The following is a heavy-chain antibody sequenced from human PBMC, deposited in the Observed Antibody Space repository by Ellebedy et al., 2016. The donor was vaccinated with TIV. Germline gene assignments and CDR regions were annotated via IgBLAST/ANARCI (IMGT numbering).Heavy chain of an antibody. V-gene: IGHV4-31*03. Sequence: SETLSLXCTVSGGSISSGGYYWSWIRQHPGKGLEWIGYIYYSGSTYYNPSLKSRVTISVDTSKNQFSLKLSSVTAADTAVYYCASLHRFNYGMDVWGQGTTVTVSS. CDR1: GGSISSGGYY. CDR3: ASLHRFNYGMDV. CDR2: IYYSGST. J-gene: IGHJ6*02. D-gene: IGHD3-3*01.